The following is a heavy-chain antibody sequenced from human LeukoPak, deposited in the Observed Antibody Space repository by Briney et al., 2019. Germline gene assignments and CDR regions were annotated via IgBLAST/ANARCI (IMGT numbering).Heavy chain of an antibody. D-gene: IGHD3-10*01. V-gene: IGHV4-59*01. Sequence: SETLSLTCTVSDGSISSYYWSWIRQPPGKGLEWIGYIYYSGSTNYNPFLKSRVTISVDTSKNQFSLKLSSVTAADTAVYYCAREERVRGVILIDYWGQGTLVTVSS. CDR2: IYYSGST. J-gene: IGHJ4*02. CDR3: AREERVRGVILIDY. CDR1: DGSISSYY.